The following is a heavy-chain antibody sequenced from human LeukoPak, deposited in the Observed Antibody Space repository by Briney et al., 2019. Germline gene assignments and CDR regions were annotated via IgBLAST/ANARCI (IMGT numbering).Heavy chain of an antibody. J-gene: IGHJ3*01. CDR2: ISVSGST. Sequence: GGSLRLSCAASGFTFRSYAMSWVRQAPGKGLEWVSGISVSGSTYYADSVKGRFTISRDNSKNTLYLQMTSLRAEDTAVYYCAKEYSYDSGGDAFDVWGQGTLVTVSS. D-gene: IGHD3-22*01. CDR3: AKEYSYDSGGDAFDV. CDR1: GFTFRSYA. V-gene: IGHV3-23*01.